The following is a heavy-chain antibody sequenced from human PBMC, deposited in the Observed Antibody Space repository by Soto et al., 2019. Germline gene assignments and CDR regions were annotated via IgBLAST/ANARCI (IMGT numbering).Heavy chain of an antibody. J-gene: IGHJ3*02. CDR3: ARDVYYGSGSYYFDI. CDR2: IYYSGST. D-gene: IGHD3-10*01. Sequence: QVQLQESGPGLVKPSETLSLTCTVSGGSISSYYWSWIRQPPGKGLEWIGYIYYSGSTNYNPSLKSRVTISVDTSKNQFSLKLSSVTAADTAVYYCARDVYYGSGSYYFDIWGQGTMVTVSS. CDR1: GGSISSYY. V-gene: IGHV4-59*01.